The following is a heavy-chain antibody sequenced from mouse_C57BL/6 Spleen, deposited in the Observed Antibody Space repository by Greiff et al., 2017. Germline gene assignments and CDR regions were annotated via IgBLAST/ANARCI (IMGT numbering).Heavy chain of an antibody. V-gene: IGHV5-17*01. Sequence: EVKLMESGGGLVKPGGSLKLSCAASGFTFSDYGMHWVRQAPEKGLEWVAYISSGSSTIYYADTVKGRFTISRDNAKNTLFLQMTSLRSEDTAMYYCAATVVATGFDYWGQGTTLTVSS. D-gene: IGHD1-1*01. CDR1: GFTFSDYG. J-gene: IGHJ2*01. CDR3: AATVVATGFDY. CDR2: ISSGSSTI.